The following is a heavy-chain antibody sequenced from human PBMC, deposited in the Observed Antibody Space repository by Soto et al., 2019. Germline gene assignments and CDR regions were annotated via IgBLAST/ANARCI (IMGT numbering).Heavy chain of an antibody. CDR2: IDWDDDK. D-gene: IGHD6-19*01. CDR1: CFSLITTEMR. CDR3: ARKSTPYSSGYCFDP. J-gene: IGHJ5*02. Sequence: XGPTRLNPTQTLSLTCSFSCFSLITTEMRVSWIRQPPGKALEWLARIDWDDDKFYSTSLKTRLTISKDTSKNQVVLTMTNMDPVDTATYYCARKSTPYSSGYCFDPWGQGTLVTVSS. V-gene: IGHV2-70*04.